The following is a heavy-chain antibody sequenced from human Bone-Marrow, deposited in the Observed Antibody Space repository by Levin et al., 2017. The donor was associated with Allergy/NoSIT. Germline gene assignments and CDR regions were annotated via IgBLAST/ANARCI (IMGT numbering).Heavy chain of an antibody. CDR2: IWYDGSNK. CDR3: ARDSQYGVIAIDPFDY. CDR1: GFTFSSYG. J-gene: IGHJ4*02. Sequence: AGGSLRLSCAASGFTFSSYGMHWVRQAPGKGLEWVAFIWYDGSNKYYADSVKGRFTISRDNSKNTLYLQMNSLRAEDTAVYYWARDSQYGVIAIDPFDYWGQGTLVTVSS. V-gene: IGHV3-33*01. D-gene: IGHD3-16*02.